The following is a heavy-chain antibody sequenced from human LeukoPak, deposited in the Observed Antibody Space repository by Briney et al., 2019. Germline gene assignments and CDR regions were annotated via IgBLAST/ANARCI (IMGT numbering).Heavy chain of an antibody. D-gene: IGHD3-10*01. V-gene: IGHV3-11*04. CDR2: ISSSGSML. Sequence: PGGSLRLSCTVSGFTFSDYYMSWVRQAPGKGLEWVSYISSSGSMLHYADSVEGRFTISRDNAKNSLYLQMSSLRVEDTAVYHCAKEGYYGSGSFPDSWGQGTLVTVSS. CDR3: AKEGYYGSGSFPDS. J-gene: IGHJ4*02. CDR1: GFTFSDYY.